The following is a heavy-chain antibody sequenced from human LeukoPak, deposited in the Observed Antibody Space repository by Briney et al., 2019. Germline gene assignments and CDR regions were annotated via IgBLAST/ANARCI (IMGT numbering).Heavy chain of an antibody. CDR3: ARSQKETHLGAYGGFRDAFDV. CDR2: IYSGGST. Sequence: GGSLTLSCAASEFSVGSNYMTWVRQAPGKGLEWVSLIYSGGSTYYADSVKGRFTITRDNAKKSLYLQMDSLRADDTAVYYCARSQKETHLGAYGGFRDAFDVWGQGTMVIVSS. V-gene: IGHV3-66*01. J-gene: IGHJ3*01. CDR1: EFSVGSNY. D-gene: IGHD4-23*01.